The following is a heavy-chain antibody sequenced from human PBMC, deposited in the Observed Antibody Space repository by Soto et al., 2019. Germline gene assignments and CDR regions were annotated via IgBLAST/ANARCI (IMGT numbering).Heavy chain of an antibody. D-gene: IGHD3-22*01. V-gene: IGHV3-48*03. CDR3: ARNHPYYYDSSGGDY. Sequence: SLRLSCAASGFTFSSYEMNWVRQAPGKGLEWVSYISSSGSTIYYADSVKGRFTISRDNAKNSLYLQMNSLRAEDTAVYYCARNHPYYYDSSGGDYWGQGTLVTVSS. CDR1: GFTFSSYE. J-gene: IGHJ4*02. CDR2: ISSSGSTI.